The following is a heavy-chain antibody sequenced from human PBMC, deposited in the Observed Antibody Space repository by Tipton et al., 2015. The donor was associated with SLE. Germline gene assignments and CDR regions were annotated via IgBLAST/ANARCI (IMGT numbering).Heavy chain of an antibody. Sequence: TLSLTCAVYGGSFSGYYWSWIRQPPGKGLEWIGEINHSGSTNYNPPLKSRVTISVDTSKNQFSLKLSSVTAAGTAVYFCARASRRRSYYYDSSGYLDYWGQGTLVTVSS. CDR1: GGSFSGYY. J-gene: IGHJ4*02. CDR3: ARASRRRSYYYDSSGYLDY. CDR2: INHSGST. V-gene: IGHV4-34*01. D-gene: IGHD3-22*01.